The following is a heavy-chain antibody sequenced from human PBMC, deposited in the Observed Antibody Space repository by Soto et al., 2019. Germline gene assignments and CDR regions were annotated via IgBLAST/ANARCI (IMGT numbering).Heavy chain of an antibody. D-gene: IGHD3-22*01. Sequence: QLQLQESGSGLVKPSQTLSLTCAVSGGSISSGGYSWSWIRQPPGKGLEWIGYIYDSGSTFYNPSLKSRVTISGDRSKNQFSLKLSSVTAADTAVYYCAAGGYDSYVIDYWGQGTLVTVSS. J-gene: IGHJ4*02. CDR1: GGSISSGGYS. V-gene: IGHV4-30-2*01. CDR2: IYDSGST. CDR3: AAGGYDSYVIDY.